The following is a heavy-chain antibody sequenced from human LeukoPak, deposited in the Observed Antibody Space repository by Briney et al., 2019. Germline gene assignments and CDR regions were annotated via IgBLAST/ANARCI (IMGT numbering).Heavy chain of an antibody. D-gene: IGHD3-10*01. J-gene: IGHJ4*02. CDR2: IRYDGSNK. V-gene: IGHV3-30*02. Sequence: PGGSLRLSCAASGFTFSSYGMHWVRQAPGKGLEWVAFIRYDGSNKYYADSVEGRFTISRDNSKNTLYLQMNSLRAEDTAVYYCAKDLLWFGESPNYYFDYWGQGTLVTVSS. CDR1: GFTFSSYG. CDR3: AKDLLWFGESPNYYFDY.